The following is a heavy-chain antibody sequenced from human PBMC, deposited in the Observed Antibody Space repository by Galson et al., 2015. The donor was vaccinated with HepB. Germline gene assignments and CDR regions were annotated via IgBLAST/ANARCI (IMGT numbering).Heavy chain of an antibody. CDR1: GFTFSSYG. CDR2: ISSSGSTI. V-gene: IGHV3-48*03. D-gene: IGHD3-10*01. CDR3: ARVRTRGWFGEHLGLDV. J-gene: IGHJ6*02. Sequence: SLRLSCAASGFTFSSYGMNWVRQAPGKGLEWVSYISSSGSTIYYADSVKGRFTISRDNAKNSLYLQMNSLRAEDTAVYYCARVRTRGWFGEHLGLDVWGQGTTVTVSS.